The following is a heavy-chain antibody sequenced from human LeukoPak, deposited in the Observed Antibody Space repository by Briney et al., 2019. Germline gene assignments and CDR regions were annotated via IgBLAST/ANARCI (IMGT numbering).Heavy chain of an antibody. V-gene: IGHV4-34*01. J-gene: IGHJ4*02. Sequence: PSETLSLTCAVYGGSFSGYYWSWIRQPPGKGLEWIGEINHGGSTNYNPSLKSRVTISVDTSKNQFSLKLSSVTAADTAVYYCARGRIHYDSSGYYYDPGFDYWGQGTLVTVPS. CDR2: INHGGST. D-gene: IGHD3-22*01. CDR1: GGSFSGYY. CDR3: ARGRIHYDSSGYYYDPGFDY.